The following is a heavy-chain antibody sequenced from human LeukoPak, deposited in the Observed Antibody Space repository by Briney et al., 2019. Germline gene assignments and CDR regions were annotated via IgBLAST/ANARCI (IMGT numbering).Heavy chain of an antibody. CDR1: GFTFSNYG. CDR3: ATLRKSFWIPEFDF. CDR2: ISGSGDST. V-gene: IGHV3-23*01. Sequence: GGSLRLSCAASGFTFSNYGMSWVRQAPGKGLGWVSTISGSGDSTYYADSVKGRFTISRDNSKNTLYLQMNSLRAEDTAVYYCATLRKSFWIPEFDFWGQGTLVTVSS. D-gene: IGHD1-1*01. J-gene: IGHJ4*02.